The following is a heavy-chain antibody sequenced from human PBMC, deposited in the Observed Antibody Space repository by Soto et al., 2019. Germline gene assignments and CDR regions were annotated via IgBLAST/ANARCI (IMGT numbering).Heavy chain of an antibody. CDR2: ISRSGETT. CDR1: GFTFSSFA. Sequence: EVQLLESGGGLVQPGGSLRLSCAASGFTFSSFAMTWFRQAPGEGLEWVSTISRSGETTYYSDSGKGRFTISRDIAKNMVYLQMTSLRAEDTAVYFCVQDWTGNSCPGMVVWGQGTTVTVSS. D-gene: IGHD6-13*01. V-gene: IGHV3-23*01. J-gene: IGHJ6*02. CDR3: VQDWTGNSCPGMVV.